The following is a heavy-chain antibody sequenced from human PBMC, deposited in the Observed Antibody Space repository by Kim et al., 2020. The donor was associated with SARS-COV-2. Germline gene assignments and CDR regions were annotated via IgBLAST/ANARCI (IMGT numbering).Heavy chain of an antibody. Sequence: GGSLRLSCAASGFTLRNSGMNWVRQSPGKGLEWVSVITVSGGGTYYADSVKGRFTTSRDNSKNTLYLQMTSLRAEDTAIYYCAKDVRGNSGWGQGTLVTVSS. V-gene: IGHV3-23*01. CDR2: ITVSGGGT. CDR1: GFTLRNSG. D-gene: IGHD1-26*01. CDR3: AKDVRGNSG. J-gene: IGHJ4*02.